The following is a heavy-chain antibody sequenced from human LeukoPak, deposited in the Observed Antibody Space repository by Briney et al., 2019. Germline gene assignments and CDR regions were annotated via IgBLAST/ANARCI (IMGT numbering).Heavy chain of an antibody. CDR3: ARWGSHYDSSGPSDY. Sequence: GASVKVSCKASGYTFTSYYMHWVRQAPGQGLGWMGIINPSGGSTSYAQKFQGRVTMTRDTSTSTVYMELSSLRSEDTAVYYCARWGSHYDSSGPSDYWGQGTLVTVSS. CDR1: GYTFTSYY. D-gene: IGHD3-22*01. J-gene: IGHJ4*02. CDR2: INPSGGST. V-gene: IGHV1-46*01.